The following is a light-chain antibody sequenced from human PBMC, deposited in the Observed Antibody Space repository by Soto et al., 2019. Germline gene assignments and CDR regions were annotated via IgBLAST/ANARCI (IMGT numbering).Light chain of an antibody. CDR2: GVS. Sequence: EIVLTQSPGTLSLSPGERATLSCRASQSFSSSDLAWYQQRPGQAPRLLIYGVSNRATGIPDRFSGSGSGIDFTLTISRLEPEDFAVYYCQQYGVSRTFGQGTKVEIK. V-gene: IGKV3-20*01. CDR3: QQYGVSRT. CDR1: QSFSSSD. J-gene: IGKJ1*01.